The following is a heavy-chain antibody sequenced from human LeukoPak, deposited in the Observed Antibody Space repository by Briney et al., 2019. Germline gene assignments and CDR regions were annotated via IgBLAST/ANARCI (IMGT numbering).Heavy chain of an antibody. CDR3: AKNSVRSGYYYGY. CDR2: ISASGGGA. Sequence: GGSLRLSCAASGFRFKNFAMTWVRQAPGKGLEWVSTISASGGGAYYADSVKGRFTISRDNSKDTLSLQMTSLRAGDTAVYYCAKNSVRSGYYYGYWGQGTLVTVSS. D-gene: IGHD3-22*01. V-gene: IGHV3-23*01. J-gene: IGHJ4*02. CDR1: GFRFKNFA.